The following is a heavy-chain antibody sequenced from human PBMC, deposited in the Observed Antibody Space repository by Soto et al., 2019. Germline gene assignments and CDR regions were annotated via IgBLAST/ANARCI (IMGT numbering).Heavy chain of an antibody. CDR1: GFTFSSYW. CDR3: AFGPSPRRGVRGVMTFDY. D-gene: IGHD3-10*01. CDR2: IKQDGSEK. J-gene: IGHJ4*02. Sequence: GGSLRLSCAASGFTFSSYWMSWVRQAPGKGLEWVANIKQDGSEKYYVDSVKGRFTISRDNAKNSLYLQMNSLRAEDTAVYYCAFGPSPRRGVRGVMTFDYWGQGTLVTVSS. V-gene: IGHV3-7*03.